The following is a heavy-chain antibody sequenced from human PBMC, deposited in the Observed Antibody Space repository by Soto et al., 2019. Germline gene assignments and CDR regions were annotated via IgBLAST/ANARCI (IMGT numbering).Heavy chain of an antibody. D-gene: IGHD4-17*01. CDR2: MYYSGNT. CDR1: GASITTYY. J-gene: IGHJ5*02. V-gene: IGHV4-59*01. Sequence: QVQLQESGPGLVKASETLSLTCTVSGASITTYYWSWIRQPPGKGLEWIGYMYYSGNTNYNPSLKSRVTMSIDTYKNQFSLNMSSVTPADTAVYYCARGQTTMVTWGQGTLVTVSS. CDR3: ARGQTTMVT.